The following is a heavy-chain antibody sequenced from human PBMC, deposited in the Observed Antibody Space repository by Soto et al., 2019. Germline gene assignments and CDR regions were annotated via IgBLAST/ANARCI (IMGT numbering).Heavy chain of an antibody. CDR3: ARVWGDYGMDV. V-gene: IGHV4-30-4*01. J-gene: IGHJ6*02. Sequence: SQTLSFTCTVSGGSISSGDYHWSWIRQPPGKGLEWIGYIYYSGSTYYNPSLKSRVSISVDTYKNQFSLKMSCVTAADTGVYYCARVWGDYGMDVWGQGTTVTVSS. CDR1: GGSISSGDYH. CDR2: IYYSGST. D-gene: IGHD3-16*01.